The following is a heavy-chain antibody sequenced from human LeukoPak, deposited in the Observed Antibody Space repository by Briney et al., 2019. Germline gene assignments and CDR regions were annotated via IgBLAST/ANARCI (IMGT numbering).Heavy chain of an antibody. D-gene: IGHD3-22*01. CDR3: AKGHYYDSSDYFDY. J-gene: IGHJ4*02. CDR2: ISWNSGSI. Sequence: PGGSLRLSCAASGFTFSSYWLSWVRQPPGKGLEWVSGISWNSGSIGYADSVKGRFTISRDNAKNSLYLQMNSLRAEDTALYYCAKGHYYDSSDYFDYWGQGTLVTVSS. CDR1: GFTFSSYW. V-gene: IGHV3-9*01.